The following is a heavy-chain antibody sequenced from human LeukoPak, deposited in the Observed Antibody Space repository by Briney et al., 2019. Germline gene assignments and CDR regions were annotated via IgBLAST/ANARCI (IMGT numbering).Heavy chain of an antibody. J-gene: IGHJ4*02. Sequence: GGSLRLSCAASGFTVSSNYMSWVRQAPGKGLEWVSVIYSGGSTYYAGSVKGRFTISRDNSKNTLYLQMNSLRAEDTAVYYCARDPLYGGNNYWGQGTLVTVSS. CDR2: IYSGGST. D-gene: IGHD4-23*01. V-gene: IGHV3-66*02. CDR1: GFTVSSNY. CDR3: ARDPLYGGNNY.